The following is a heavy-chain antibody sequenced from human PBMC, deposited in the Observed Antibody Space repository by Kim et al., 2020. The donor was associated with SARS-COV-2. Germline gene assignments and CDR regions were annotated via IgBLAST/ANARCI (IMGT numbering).Heavy chain of an antibody. V-gene: IGHV4-34*01. CDR1: GGSFSGYY. J-gene: IGHJ4*02. Sequence: SETLSLTCAVYGGSFSGYYWIWIRQPPGKGLEWIGEINHSGSTNYNPSLKSRVTISVDTSKNQFSLKLTSVTAADTAVYYCARAGIAAPPKYWGQGTLVTVSS. CDR2: INHSGST. D-gene: IGHD6-6*01. CDR3: ARAGIAAPPKY.